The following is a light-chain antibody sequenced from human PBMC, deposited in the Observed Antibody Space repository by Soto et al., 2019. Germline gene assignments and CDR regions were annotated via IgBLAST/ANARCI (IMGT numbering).Light chain of an antibody. J-gene: IGKJ1*01. Sequence: EIVLTQSPGTLSLSPGERATLSCRASQSVNSYLAWYQQKPGQAPRLLIFAASSRATGIPDRFSGSGSGTDFTLTISRLEPEDFAVYYCQQYGSSLWTFGQGTKV. V-gene: IGKV3-20*01. CDR2: AAS. CDR1: QSVNSY. CDR3: QQYGSSLWT.